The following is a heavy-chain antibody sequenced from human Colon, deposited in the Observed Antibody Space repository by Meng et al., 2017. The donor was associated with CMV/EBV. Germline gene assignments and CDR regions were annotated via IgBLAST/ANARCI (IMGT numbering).Heavy chain of an antibody. CDR1: GFTISSSY. Sequence: GGSLSLSCATSGFTISSSYMGWIRQTPGKGLEWVALIYSGGSTYYADSVKGRLTISRDDSTDPLFLQMNNLQVEDTGLYYCARGPMIAEGVWGLGTLVTVSS. D-gene: IGHD2-21*01. CDR2: IYSGGST. J-gene: IGHJ4*02. CDR3: ARGPMIAEGV. V-gene: IGHV3-66*02.